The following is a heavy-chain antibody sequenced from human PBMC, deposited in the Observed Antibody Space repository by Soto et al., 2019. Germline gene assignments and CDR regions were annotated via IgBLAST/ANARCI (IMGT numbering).Heavy chain of an antibody. V-gene: IGHV1-18*01. Sequence: GASVKPSWKASGYTYTSYSRRWVRHAPGQGLEWMGWISAYNGNTNYAQKLQGRVTMTTDTSTSTAYMELRSLRSDDTAVYYCARDRPAGARRAFDIWGQGTMVTVSS. J-gene: IGHJ3*02. CDR1: GYTYTSYS. CDR3: ARDRPAGARRAFDI. CDR2: ISAYNGNT.